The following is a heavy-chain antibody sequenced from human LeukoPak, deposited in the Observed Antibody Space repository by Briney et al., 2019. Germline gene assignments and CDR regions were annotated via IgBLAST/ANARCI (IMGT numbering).Heavy chain of an antibody. CDR1: GCSISSYY. CDR3: ARVLEYQVLSPYYYMDV. CDR2: IYTSGST. Sequence: SETLSLTCTVSGCSISSYYWSSLRQPAGQLLACLGRIYTSGSTNYNPSVKSRVTMSVDTSKNQFSLKLSSVTAADTAVYYCARVLEYQVLSPYYYMDVWGKGTTVTVSS. J-gene: IGHJ6*03. V-gene: IGHV4-4*07. D-gene: IGHD2-2*01.